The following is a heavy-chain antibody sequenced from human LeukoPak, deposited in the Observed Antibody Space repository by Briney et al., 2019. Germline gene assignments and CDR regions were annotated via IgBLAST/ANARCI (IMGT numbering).Heavy chain of an antibody. CDR1: GFTFSSYG. J-gene: IGHJ4*02. V-gene: IGHV3-30*18. D-gene: IGHD1-26*01. CDR2: ISYDESNK. Sequence: GGSLRLSCAASGFTFSSYGMHWVRQAPGKGLEWVAVISYDESNKYYADSVKGRFTISRDNSKNTLYLQMNSLRAEDTAVYYCAKASGSYAPFDYWGQGTLVTVSS. CDR3: AKASGSYAPFDY.